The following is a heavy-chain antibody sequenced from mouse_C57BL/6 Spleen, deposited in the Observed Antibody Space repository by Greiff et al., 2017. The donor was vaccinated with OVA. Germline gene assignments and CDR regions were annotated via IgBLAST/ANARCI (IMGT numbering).Heavy chain of an antibody. D-gene: IGHD1-1*01. CDR3: ARWHYGSSYRAMDY. J-gene: IGHJ4*01. CDR1: GYAFSSYW. CDR2: IYPGDGDT. V-gene: IGHV1-80*01. Sequence: VQLVESGAELVKPGASVKISCKASGYAFSSYWMNWVKQRPGKGLEWIGQIYPGDGDTNYNGKFKGKATLTADKSSSTAYMQLSSLTSEDSAVYFCARWHYGSSYRAMDYWGQGTSVTVSS.